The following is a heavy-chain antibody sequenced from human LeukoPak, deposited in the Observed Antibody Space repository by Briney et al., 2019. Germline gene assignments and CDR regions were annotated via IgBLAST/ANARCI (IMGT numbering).Heavy chain of an antibody. V-gene: IGHV3-23*01. D-gene: IGHD6-19*01. CDR1: GFTFSSYA. CDR3: AKLPGGYSSGWYVDY. CDR2: ISGSGGST. Sequence: PGGSLRLSCAASGFTFSSYAMSWVRQAPGKGLEWVSAISGSGGSTYYADSVKGRFTISRDNSKNTLYLQMNSLRAEDTAVYYCAKLPGGYSSGWYVDYWGQEPWSPSPQ. J-gene: IGHJ4*01.